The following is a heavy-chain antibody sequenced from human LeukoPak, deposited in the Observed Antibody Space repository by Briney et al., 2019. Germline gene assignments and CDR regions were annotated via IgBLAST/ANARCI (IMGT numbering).Heavy chain of an antibody. J-gene: IGHJ3*02. Sequence: GGSLRLSCAASGFTFSSYSMNWVRQAPGKGLEWVSYISSRSSTKYYADSVTGRFTISRDNAKNSLYLQMNSLRAEDTAVYYCARGLHYYDSSGYYYPDAFDIWGQGTMVTVSS. CDR1: GFTFSSYS. D-gene: IGHD3-22*01. V-gene: IGHV3-48*01. CDR3: ARGLHYYDSSGYYYPDAFDI. CDR2: ISSRSSTK.